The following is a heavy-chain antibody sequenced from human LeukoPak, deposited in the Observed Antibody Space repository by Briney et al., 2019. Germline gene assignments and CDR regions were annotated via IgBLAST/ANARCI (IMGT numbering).Heavy chain of an antibody. D-gene: IGHD3-22*01. CDR1: GFTFSSYA. Sequence: GGSLRLSCAASGFTFSSYAMSWVRQAPGKGLEWVSAISGSGGSTYYADSVKGRFTISRDNSKNTPYLQMNSLRAEDTAVYYCARHRAGYYDTSGYYYDYWGQGTLVTVSS. V-gene: IGHV3-23*01. CDR2: ISGSGGST. J-gene: IGHJ4*02. CDR3: ARHRAGYYDTSGYYYDY.